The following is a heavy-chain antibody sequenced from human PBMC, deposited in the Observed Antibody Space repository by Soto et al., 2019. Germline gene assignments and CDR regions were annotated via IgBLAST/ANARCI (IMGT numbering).Heavy chain of an antibody. CDR3: ARDVAGRFYFDY. D-gene: IGHD2-15*01. J-gene: IGHJ4*02. CDR1: GYAFTGYY. CDR2: TNPNSGDV. Sequence: ASVKVSCKASGYAFTGYYIHWVRQVPGQGLEWMGWTNPNSGDVNYAQKFQGRVTMTRDMSISTAYMELSGRGSDDAALYYCARDVAGRFYFDYWGQGTLVTVSS. V-gene: IGHV1-2*02.